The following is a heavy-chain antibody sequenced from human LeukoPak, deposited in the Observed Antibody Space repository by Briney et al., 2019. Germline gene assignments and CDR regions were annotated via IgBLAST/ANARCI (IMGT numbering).Heavy chain of an antibody. J-gene: IGHJ5*02. D-gene: IGHD3-22*01. V-gene: IGHV7-4-1*02. CDR1: GYTFTTYA. CDR2: IDTNTGNP. Sequence: ASVKVSCMASGYTFTTYAMNWVRQAPGQGLEWMGWIDTNTGNPTYAQGFTGRFVFSLDTSVSTAYLQISSLKTEDTAVYYCARELLITRTWFDPWGQGTLVTVSS. CDR3: ARELLITRTWFDP.